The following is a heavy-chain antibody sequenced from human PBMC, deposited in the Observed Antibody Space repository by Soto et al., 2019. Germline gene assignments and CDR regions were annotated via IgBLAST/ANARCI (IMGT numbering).Heavy chain of an antibody. CDR3: ATQGSY. J-gene: IGHJ4*02. CDR2: IYFNGNT. V-gene: IGHV4-39*01. CDR1: GVSISDTSYY. Sequence: QLQLQESGPGLVKPSETLSLTCTVSGVSISDTSYYWGWIRQPPGKGLEWIGTIYFNGNTFYNPSLKSRLTISVDTSSNQCSLRLTSVTAADMAVYFCATQGSYWGQGTLVAVSS.